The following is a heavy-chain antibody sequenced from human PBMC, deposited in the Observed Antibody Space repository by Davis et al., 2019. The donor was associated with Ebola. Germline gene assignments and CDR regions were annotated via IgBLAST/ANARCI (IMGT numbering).Heavy chain of an antibody. CDR1: GYSFTSYW. CDR2: IDPSDSYT. D-gene: IGHD5-24*01. CDR3: ARPLGTRSEMATIRLGY. Sequence: GESLRISCKGSGYSFTSYWISWVRQMPGKGLEWMGRIDPSDSYTNYSPSFQGHVTISADKSISTAYLQWSSLKASDTAMYYCARPLGTRSEMATIRLGYWGQGTLVTVSS. V-gene: IGHV5-10-1*01. J-gene: IGHJ4*02.